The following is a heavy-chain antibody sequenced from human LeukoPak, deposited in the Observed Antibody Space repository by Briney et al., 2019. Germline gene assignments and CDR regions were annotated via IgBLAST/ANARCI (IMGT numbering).Heavy chain of an antibody. CDR3: ARSYYYEQYYFDY. V-gene: IGHV1-2*04. D-gene: IGHD3-22*01. CDR2: INPNSGGT. Sequence: ASVKVSCKGSGYTFTGYYMHWVRQAPGQGLEWMGWINPNSGGTNYAQKFQGWVTMTRDTSISTAYMELSRLRSDDTAVYYCARSYYYEQYYFDYWGQGTLVTVSS. J-gene: IGHJ4*02. CDR1: GYTFTGYY.